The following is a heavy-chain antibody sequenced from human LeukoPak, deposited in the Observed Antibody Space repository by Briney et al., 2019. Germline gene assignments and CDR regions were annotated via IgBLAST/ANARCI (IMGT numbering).Heavy chain of an antibody. CDR1: GGCFSGFY. CDR2: INHSRST. D-gene: IGHD2-15*01. Sequence: SETLSLTCAVYGGCFSGFYWRWIRQPPGKARVWSGEINHSRSTNYNPSLKSRVTISVDTSKNQFSLKLSSVTAADTAVYYCAGGGQGVVVVAATLALDYWGQGTLVTVSS. CDR3: AGGGQGVVVVAATLALDY. V-gene: IGHV4-34*01. J-gene: IGHJ4*02.